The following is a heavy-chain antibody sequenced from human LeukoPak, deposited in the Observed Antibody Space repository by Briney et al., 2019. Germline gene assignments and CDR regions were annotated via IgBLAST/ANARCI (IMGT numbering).Heavy chain of an antibody. CDR1: GYSISSGYY. CDR2: IYHSGST. Sequence: SETLSLTCAVSGYSISSGYYWGWIRRPPGKGLEWIGSIYHSGSTYYNPSLKSRVTISVDTSKNQFSLKLSSVTAADTAVYYCARHNRPATDDFWSGYYFRILSPFDYWGQGTLVTVSS. D-gene: IGHD3-3*01. J-gene: IGHJ4*02. CDR3: ARHNRPATDDFWSGYYFRILSPFDY. V-gene: IGHV4-38-2*01.